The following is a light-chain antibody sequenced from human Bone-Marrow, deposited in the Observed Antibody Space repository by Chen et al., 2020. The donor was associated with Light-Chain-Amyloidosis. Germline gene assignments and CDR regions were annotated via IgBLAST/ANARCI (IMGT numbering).Light chain of an antibody. CDR3: QVWDRSSDRPV. CDR1: NIRSTS. Sequence: SFVLTQPSPVSVAPVPTATPACGGNNIRSTSVHWYQQTPGQAPLLVVYDDSDRPSGIPERLSGSNSGNTATLTISRVEAGDEADYYCQVWDRSSDRPVFGGGTKLTVL. CDR2: DDS. V-gene: IGLV3-21*02. J-gene: IGLJ3*02.